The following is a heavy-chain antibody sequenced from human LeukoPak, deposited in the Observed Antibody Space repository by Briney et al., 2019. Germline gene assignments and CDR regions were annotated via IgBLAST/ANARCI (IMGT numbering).Heavy chain of an antibody. V-gene: IGHV1-69*05. CDR2: IIPIFGTA. D-gene: IGHD2-15*01. J-gene: IGHJ5*02. Sequence: GASVKVSCKASGGTFSSYAISWVRQAPGQGLEWMGRIIPIFGTANYAQKFQGRVTITTDESTSTAYMELSSLRSEDTAVYYCARHLPYCSGGSCYPHNWFDPWGQGTLVTVSS. CDR3: ARHLPYCSGGSCYPHNWFDP. CDR1: GGTFSSYA.